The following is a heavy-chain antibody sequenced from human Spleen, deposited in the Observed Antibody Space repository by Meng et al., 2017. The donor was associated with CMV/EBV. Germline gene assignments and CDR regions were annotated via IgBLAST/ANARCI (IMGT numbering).Heavy chain of an antibody. CDR1: GYTFTNYG. Sequence: ASVKVSCKASGYTFTNYGISWVRQAPGQGLEWMGWISAYNGDTNYAQKFQGRVTITADKSTGTAYMELSSLRSEDSAVYYCARETYSSSPDDAFDIWGQGTMVTVSS. J-gene: IGHJ3*02. V-gene: IGHV1-18*01. CDR3: ARETYSSSPDDAFDI. D-gene: IGHD6-13*01. CDR2: ISAYNGDT.